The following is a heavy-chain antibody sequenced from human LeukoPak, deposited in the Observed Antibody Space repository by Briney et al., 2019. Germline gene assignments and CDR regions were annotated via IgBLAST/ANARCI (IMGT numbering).Heavy chain of an antibody. J-gene: IGHJ6*02. CDR2: MNPNSGNT. CDR1: GYTFTSYD. V-gene: IGHV1-8*01. CDR3: ARSVDTAMDYYYYGMDV. Sequence: GSVKVSCKASGYTFTSYDINGVRQATGQGLEWMGWMNPNSGNTGYAQKFQGRVTMTRNTSISTAYMELSSLRSEDTAVYYCARSVDTAMDYYYYGMDVWGQGTTVTVSS. D-gene: IGHD5-18*01.